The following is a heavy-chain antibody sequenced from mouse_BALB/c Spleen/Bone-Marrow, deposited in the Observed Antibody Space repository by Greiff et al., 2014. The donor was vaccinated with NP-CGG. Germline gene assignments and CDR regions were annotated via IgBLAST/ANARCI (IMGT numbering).Heavy chain of an antibody. Sequence: EVMLVESGGGLVKPGGSLKLSCAASGFTFSSYAMSWVRQTPEKRLEWAATISSGGSYTYYPDSVKGRFTISRDNAKNTLYLQMSSLKSEDTAMYYCTKIYYGYDGGYYYAMDYWGQGTSVTVSS. D-gene: IGHD2-2*01. V-gene: IGHV5-6-4*01. CDR1: GFTFSSYA. CDR3: TKIYYGYDGGYYYAMDY. J-gene: IGHJ4*01. CDR2: ISSGGSYT.